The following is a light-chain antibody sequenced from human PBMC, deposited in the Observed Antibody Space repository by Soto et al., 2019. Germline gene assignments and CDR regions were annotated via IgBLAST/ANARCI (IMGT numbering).Light chain of an antibody. J-gene: IGLJ1*01. Sequence: QSALTQPASVSGSPGQSITIPCTGTSSDVGGYNYVSWYQQHPGKAPILMIYDVSNRPSGISNRFSGSKSGNTASLTISGLQAEDDADYYCSSKRGSTYVFGTGTNVTVL. CDR2: DVS. CDR3: SSKRGSTYV. CDR1: SSDVGGYNY. V-gene: IGLV2-14*03.